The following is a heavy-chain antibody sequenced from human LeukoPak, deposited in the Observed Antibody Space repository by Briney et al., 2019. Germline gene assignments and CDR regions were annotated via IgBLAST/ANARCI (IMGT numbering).Heavy chain of an antibody. Sequence: SETLSLTCAVYGGSFSGYYWSWIRQPPGKGLEWIGYIYYSGSTYYNPSLKSRVTISVDTSKNQFSLKLSSVTAADTAVYYCARARGWAVYGMDVWGQGTTVTVSS. V-gene: IGHV4-34*09. J-gene: IGHJ6*02. CDR1: GGSFSGYY. D-gene: IGHD6-19*01. CDR2: IYYSGST. CDR3: ARARGWAVYGMDV.